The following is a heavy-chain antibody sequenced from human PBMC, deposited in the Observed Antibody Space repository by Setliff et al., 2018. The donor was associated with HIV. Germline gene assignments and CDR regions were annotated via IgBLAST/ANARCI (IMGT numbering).Heavy chain of an antibody. V-gene: IGHV3-9*01. D-gene: IGHD6-19*01. J-gene: IGHJ2*01. Sequence: SLRLSCAASGFNFNDYAMHWVRQAPGEGLEWVSGISWNSGSIGYADSVKGRFSISRDNAKDSVYLQMSSLRTEDTAFYYCAKKVAGVNWYFDLWGRGTLVTVSS. CDR3: AKKVAGVNWYFDL. CDR2: ISWNSGSI. CDR1: GFNFNDYA.